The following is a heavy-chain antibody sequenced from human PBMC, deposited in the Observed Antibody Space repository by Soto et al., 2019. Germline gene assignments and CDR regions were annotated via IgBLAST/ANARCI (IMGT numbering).Heavy chain of an antibody. CDR1: GFTFSSYS. Sequence: PGGSLRLSCAASGFTFSSYSMSGVRQAPGKGLEWVSGFRSSGDDGTTYYADSVKGRSTISRDTSKNTLFLQMNSLRAEDTTIYYCAKKVNSGSGSQYFDYWGQGTLVTVSS. CDR3: AKKVNSGSGSQYFDY. J-gene: IGHJ4*02. CDR2: FRSSGDDGTT. V-gene: IGHV3-23*01. D-gene: IGHD3-10*01.